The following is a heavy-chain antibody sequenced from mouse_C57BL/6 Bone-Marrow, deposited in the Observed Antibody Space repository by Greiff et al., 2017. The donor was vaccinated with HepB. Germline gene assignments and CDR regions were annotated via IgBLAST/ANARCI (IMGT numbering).Heavy chain of an antibody. V-gene: IGHV5-4*01. D-gene: IGHD2-4*01. CDR3: ARDGDYDV. CDR2: ISDGGSYT. CDR1: GFTFSSYA. Sequence: EVQLVESGGGLVKPGGSLKLSCAASGFTFSSYAMSWVRPTPEKRLEWVATISDGGSYTYYPDNVKGRFTISRDNAKNNLYLQMSHLKSEDTAMYYCARDGDYDVWGTGTTVTVSS. J-gene: IGHJ1*03.